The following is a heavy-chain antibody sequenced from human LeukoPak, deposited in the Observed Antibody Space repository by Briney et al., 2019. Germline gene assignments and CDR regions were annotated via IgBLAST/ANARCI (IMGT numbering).Heavy chain of an antibody. Sequence: ASVRVSCKASGYTFTSYALHRVRQAPGQRLEWMGFINTGNGNTKYSQDFQGRVTITRDTSATTAYMELSSLSSEDMAMYYCARGAKFRSYGSGTYYTSLPFDPWGQGTLVTVSS. CDR3: ARGAKFRSYGSGTYYTSLPFDP. CDR2: INTGNGNT. J-gene: IGHJ5*02. D-gene: IGHD3-10*01. V-gene: IGHV1-3*03. CDR1: GYTFTSYA.